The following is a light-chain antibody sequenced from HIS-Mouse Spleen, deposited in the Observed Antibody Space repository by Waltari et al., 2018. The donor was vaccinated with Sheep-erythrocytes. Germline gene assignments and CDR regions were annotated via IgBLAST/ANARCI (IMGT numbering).Light chain of an antibody. CDR3: QSYDSSLSGYVV. CDR2: EGS. J-gene: IGLJ2*01. V-gene: IGLV2-14*02. CDR1: SSDVGSYNL. Sequence: QSALTQPASVSWSPGQSITISCTGTSSDVGSYNLVSWYQQHPGKAPKLMIYEGSKRPSGVSNRFSGSKSGTSASLAITGLQAEDEAEYYCQSYDSSLSGYVVFGGGTKLTVL.